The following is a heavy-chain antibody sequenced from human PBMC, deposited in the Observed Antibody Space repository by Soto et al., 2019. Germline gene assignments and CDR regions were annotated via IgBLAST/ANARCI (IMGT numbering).Heavy chain of an antibody. CDR3: AAGTIFGVVMAYYYYGMDV. CDR2: IVVGSGNT. CDR1: GFTVTSSA. V-gene: IGHV1-58*01. D-gene: IGHD3-3*01. J-gene: IGHJ6*02. Sequence: ASVKVSCKASGFTVTSSAVQGVRQARGQSLEWIGGIVVGSGNTNYAQKFQERVTITRDMSTSTAYMELSSLRSEDRAVYYCAAGTIFGVVMAYYYYGMDVWGQGTPVTVSS.